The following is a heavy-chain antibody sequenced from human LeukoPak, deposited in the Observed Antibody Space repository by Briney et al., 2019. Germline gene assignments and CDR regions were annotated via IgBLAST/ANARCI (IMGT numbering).Heavy chain of an antibody. CDR2: INHSGST. CDR3: ARVLRFAYYYGLYFDY. D-gene: IGHD3-10*01. J-gene: IGHJ4*02. Sequence: PSETLSLTCAVYGGSFSGYYWSWIRQPPGKGLEWIGEINHSGSTNYNPSLKSRVTISVDTSKNQFSLKLSSVTAADTAVYYCARVLRFAYYYGLYFDYWGQGTLVTVSS. CDR1: GGSFSGYY. V-gene: IGHV4-34*01.